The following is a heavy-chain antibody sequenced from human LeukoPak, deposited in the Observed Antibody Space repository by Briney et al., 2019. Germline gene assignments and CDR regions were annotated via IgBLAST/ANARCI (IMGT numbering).Heavy chain of an antibody. Sequence: GGSLRLSCAATGFTASSNYMSCVRQAPGKGLEWVSVIYSGGGTYYADSVKGRFTISRDNSKNTLYLQMNSLRAEDTAVYYCARDRHYDILTGPIALDIWGQGTMVTVSS. D-gene: IGHD3-9*01. J-gene: IGHJ3*02. V-gene: IGHV3-53*01. CDR3: ARDRHYDILTGPIALDI. CDR2: IYSGGGT. CDR1: GFTASSNY.